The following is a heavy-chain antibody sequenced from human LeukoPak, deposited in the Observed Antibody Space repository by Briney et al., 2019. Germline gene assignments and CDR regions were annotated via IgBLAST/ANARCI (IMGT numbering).Heavy chain of an antibody. CDR3: AKDGGSGSYPNWFDP. CDR1: GFTFDDYA. Sequence: PGRSLRLSCAASGFTFDDYAMHWVRQAPGKGLEWVSGISWNSGSIGYADSVKGRFTISRDNAKNSLYLQMNSLRAEDTALYYCAKDGGSGSYPNWFDPWGQGTLVTVSS. D-gene: IGHD3-10*01. J-gene: IGHJ5*02. V-gene: IGHV3-9*01. CDR2: ISWNSGSI.